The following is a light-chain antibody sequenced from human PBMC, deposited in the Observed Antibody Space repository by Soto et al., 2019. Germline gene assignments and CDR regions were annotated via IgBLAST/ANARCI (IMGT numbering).Light chain of an antibody. CDR2: DAS. J-gene: IGKJ4*01. CDR1: QSVSSY. CDR3: QQRSNWLT. V-gene: IGKV3-11*01. Sequence: EIVLTQSPATLSLSPGERATLSCRASQSVSSYLAWYQQKPGQAPRLLIYDASNRATGIPARFSGSGTGTAFTLTISSLEHEYFAVYYCQQRSNWLTFGGGTKVEIK.